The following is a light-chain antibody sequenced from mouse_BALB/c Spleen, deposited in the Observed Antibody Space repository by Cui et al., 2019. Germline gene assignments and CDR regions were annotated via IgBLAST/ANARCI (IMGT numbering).Light chain of an antibody. CDR2: GAS. Sequence: DFVLPQSPSSLSVLAGAQFTMSCRSRQSQVNSGNQKNYLSWYQQKPGQPPKLLIYGASTREAGVADRFTGSGSGTDFTITISSVQAGDLAGYYCQNDHSYPYTFGGGTKLEIK. CDR1: QSQVNSGNQKNY. J-gene: IGKJ2*01. CDR3: QNDHSYPYT. V-gene: IGKV8-28*01.